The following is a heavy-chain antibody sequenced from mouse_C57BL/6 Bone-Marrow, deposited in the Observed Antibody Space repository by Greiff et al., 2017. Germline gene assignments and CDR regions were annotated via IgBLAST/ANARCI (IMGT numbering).Heavy chain of an antibody. CDR3: TAAQAYYFDY. CDR2: IDPDNGDT. D-gene: IGHD3-2*02. CDR1: GFNIKDDY. V-gene: IGHV14-4*01. Sequence: VQLKQSGAELVRPGASVKLSCTASGFNIKDDYMHWVKQRPEQGLEWIGWIDPDNGDTEYASKFQGKATITADTSSNTAYLQLSSLTSEDTAVYYCTAAQAYYFDYWGQGTTLTVSS. J-gene: IGHJ2*01.